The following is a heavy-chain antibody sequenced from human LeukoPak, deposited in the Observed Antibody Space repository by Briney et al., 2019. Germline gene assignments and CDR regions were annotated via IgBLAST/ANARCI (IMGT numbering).Heavy chain of an antibody. CDR1: GYTFTGYY. CDR3: ARNKLVGATHTYDAFDI. CDR2: INPNSGGT. J-gene: IGHJ3*02. V-gene: IGHV1-2*06. Sequence: ASVKVSCKASGYTFTGYYMHWVRQAPGQGLEWMGRINPNSGGTNYAQKFQGRVTMTRDTSISTAYMELSRLRSDDTAVYYCARNKLVGATHTYDAFDIWAKGQWSPSLQ. D-gene: IGHD1-26*01.